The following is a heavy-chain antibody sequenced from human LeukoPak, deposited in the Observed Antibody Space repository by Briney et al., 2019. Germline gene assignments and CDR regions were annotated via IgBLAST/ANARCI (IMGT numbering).Heavy chain of an antibody. CDR3: ARGYDYGDYVGDFDY. D-gene: IGHD4-17*01. CDR2: FTTYNGNT. CDR1: GYTFTSYP. V-gene: IGHV1-18*01. Sequence: ASVKVSCKASGYTFTSYPISWVRQAPGQGLEWMGWFTTYNGNTHYAQKLQGRVTMTTETSTSTAYIDLRGLRSDDTAVYYCARGYDYGDYVGDFDYWGQGTLVTVSS. J-gene: IGHJ4*02.